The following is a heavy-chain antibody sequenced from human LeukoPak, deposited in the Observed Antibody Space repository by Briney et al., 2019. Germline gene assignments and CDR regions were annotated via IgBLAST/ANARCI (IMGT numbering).Heavy chain of an antibody. CDR2: INPSGGST. J-gene: IGHJ3*02. Sequence: ASVKVSCKASGYTFTSYYMHWVRQAPGQGLEWMGIINPSGGSTSYAQKFQGRVTMTRDTSTSTVYMELSSLRSEDTAVYYCARSSQGPYDFWSGYSLDPPWAFDIWGQGTMVTVSS. CDR1: GYTFTSYY. CDR3: ARSSQGPYDFWSGYSLDPPWAFDI. V-gene: IGHV1-46*01. D-gene: IGHD3-3*01.